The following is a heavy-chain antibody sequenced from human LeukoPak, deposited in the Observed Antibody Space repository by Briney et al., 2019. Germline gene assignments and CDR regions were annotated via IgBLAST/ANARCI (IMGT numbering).Heavy chain of an antibody. D-gene: IGHD3-10*01. CDR1: GFTFSNYG. J-gene: IGHJ4*02. CDR3: AKAPIYYGSAYYFDY. Sequence: QPGGSLRLSCGASGFTFSNYGMSWVRHTPGKGLEWVSAISGSGGSTYYADSVKGRFTISRDNSKNTLYLQMNSLRAEDTAVYYCAKAPIYYGSAYYFDYWGQGTLVTVSS. V-gene: IGHV3-23*01. CDR2: ISGSGGST.